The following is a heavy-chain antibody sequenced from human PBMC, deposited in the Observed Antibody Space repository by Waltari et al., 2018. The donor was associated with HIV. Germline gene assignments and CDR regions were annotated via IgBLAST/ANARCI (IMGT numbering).Heavy chain of an antibody. D-gene: IGHD2-15*01. V-gene: IGHV1-18*04. CDR3: AREGFCRGGSCYSGAVDI. Sequence: QVQLVQSGTEVKKPGASVKVSCKASGYPFTQYGISWVRQAPGQGLERMGWTCTYNLNTNYAQKFQCRITLTRDTSTSTVYMELMSLTSDDTAVYYCAREGFCRGGSCYSGAVDIWGQGTLVTVSS. J-gene: IGHJ3*02. CDR2: TCTYNLNT. CDR1: GYPFTQYG.